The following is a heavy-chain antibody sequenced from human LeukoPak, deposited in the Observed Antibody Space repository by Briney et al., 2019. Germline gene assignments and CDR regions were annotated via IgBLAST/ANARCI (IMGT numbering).Heavy chain of an antibody. J-gene: IGHJ4*02. Sequence: SETLSLTCAVSGVSFNDYYWSWVRQTPGKGLEWIGEINHSGYTNDSPSLKSRVTLSIDTSRRQFSLNLRSVTVADSGIYYCTRMTTGHDYWGQGTLVTVSS. D-gene: IGHD4-17*01. V-gene: IGHV4-34*01. CDR2: INHSGYT. CDR1: GVSFNDYY. CDR3: TRMTTGHDY.